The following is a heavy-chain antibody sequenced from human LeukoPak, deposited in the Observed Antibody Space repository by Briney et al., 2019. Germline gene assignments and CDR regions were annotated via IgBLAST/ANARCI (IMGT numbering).Heavy chain of an antibody. CDR2: IKQDGSEK. V-gene: IGHV3-7*01. CDR3: ARASGWYYFDY. D-gene: IGHD6-19*01. Sequence: GGSLRLSCAASGFTFSSYWMSWARQAPGKGLEWVANIKQDGSEKYYVDSVKGRFTISRDNAKNSLHLQMNSLRAEDTAVYYCARASGWYYFDYWGQGTLVTVSS. CDR1: GFTFSSYW. J-gene: IGHJ4*02.